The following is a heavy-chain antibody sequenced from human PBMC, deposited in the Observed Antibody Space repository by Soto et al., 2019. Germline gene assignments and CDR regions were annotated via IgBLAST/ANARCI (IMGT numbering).Heavy chain of an antibody. V-gene: IGHV3-53*01. D-gene: IGHD4-4*01. CDR1: GLTVSGKKY. J-gene: IGHJ3*02. Sequence: DVQLVESGGGLIQPGGSLRLSCEAFGLTVSGKKYMAWVRQAPGQGLEWVSGVYDTDGTYYADSVKGRFTSSRDSSKTIVYLQMNRLRPDDTAVYYCASWRLQEHAYDIWGLGTTVTVSS. CDR3: ASWRLQEHAYDI. CDR2: VYDTDGT.